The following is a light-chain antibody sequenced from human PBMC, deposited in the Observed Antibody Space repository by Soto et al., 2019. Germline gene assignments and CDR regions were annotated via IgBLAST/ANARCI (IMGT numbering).Light chain of an antibody. Sequence: DIQMTQSPSTLSASVGDRVTITCRASQSISSWLAWYQQKPGKAPKLLIYDASSLESGLPSRFSGSGSGTDFTLTISSLQPDDFATYYCQQYNSYWTFGQGTKVEIK. V-gene: IGKV1-5*01. J-gene: IGKJ1*01. CDR2: DAS. CDR1: QSISSW. CDR3: QQYNSYWT.